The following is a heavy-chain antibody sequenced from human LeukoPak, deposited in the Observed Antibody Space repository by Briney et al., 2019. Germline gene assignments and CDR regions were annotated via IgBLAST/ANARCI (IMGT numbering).Heavy chain of an antibody. D-gene: IGHD3-3*01. CDR2: ISSSGSTI. Sequence: PGGSLRLSCAASGFTFSDYCMSWIRQAPGKGLEWVSYISSSGSTIYYADSVKGRFTISRDNAKNTLYLQMNSLRAEDTAVYYCARSDFAVARYYYYGMDVWGQGTTVTVSS. V-gene: IGHV3-11*04. CDR3: ARSDFAVARYYYYGMDV. J-gene: IGHJ6*02. CDR1: GFTFSDYC.